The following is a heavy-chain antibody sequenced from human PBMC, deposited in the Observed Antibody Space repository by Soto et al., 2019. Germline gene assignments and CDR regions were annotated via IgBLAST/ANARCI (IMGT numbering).Heavy chain of an antibody. V-gene: IGHV1-3*01. Sequence: QVQLVQSGAEVKKPGASVKVSCKASGYTFTSYAMHWVRQAPGQRLEWMGWINAGNGNTKYSQKFQGRVTITRDTXXSXAXXELSSLRSEDTAVYYCAVGEGDCSSTSCYLLGMDVWGQGTTVTVSS. CDR2: INAGNGNT. D-gene: IGHD2-2*01. CDR1: GYTFTSYA. J-gene: IGHJ6*02. CDR3: AVGEGDCSSTSCYLLGMDV.